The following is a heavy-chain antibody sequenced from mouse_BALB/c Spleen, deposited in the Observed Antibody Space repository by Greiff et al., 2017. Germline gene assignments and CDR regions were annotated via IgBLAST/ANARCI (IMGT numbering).Heavy chain of an antibody. CDR2: ISSGGGST. D-gene: IGHD1-1*01. CDR3: ARQYGSSPHWYFDV. V-gene: IGHV5-12-1*01. CDR1: GFAFSSYD. J-gene: IGHJ1*01. Sequence: EVQVVESGGGLVKPGGSLKLSCAASGFAFSSYDMSWVRQTPEKRLEWVAYISSGGGSTYYPDTVKGRFTISRDNAKNTLYLQMSSLKSEDTAMYYCARQYGSSPHWYFDVWGAGTTVTVSS.